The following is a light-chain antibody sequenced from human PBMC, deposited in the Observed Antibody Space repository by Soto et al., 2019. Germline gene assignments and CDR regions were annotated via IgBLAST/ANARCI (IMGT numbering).Light chain of an antibody. Sequence: DIQMTQSPSTLSASVVDRVTITCRASQSISGWLAWYQQKPGKAPKLLIYKASSLESGVPSRFSGSGSGTEFTLTISSLQPDDFATYYCQQYDSLVTFGPGTKVDIK. V-gene: IGKV1-5*03. J-gene: IGKJ3*01. CDR1: QSISGW. CDR2: KAS. CDR3: QQYDSLVT.